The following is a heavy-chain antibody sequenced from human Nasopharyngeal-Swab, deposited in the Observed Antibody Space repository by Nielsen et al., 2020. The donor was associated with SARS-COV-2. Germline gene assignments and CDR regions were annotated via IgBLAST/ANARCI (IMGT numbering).Heavy chain of an antibody. V-gene: IGHV3-69-1*01. Sequence: WIRQPTGKGLEWVSSISSSSYIYYADSVKGRFTISRDNAKNSLYLQMNSLRAEDTAVYYCARHRFGIAVADSDYWGQGTLVTVSS. J-gene: IGHJ4*02. CDR2: ISSSSYI. D-gene: IGHD6-19*01. CDR3: ARHRFGIAVADSDY.